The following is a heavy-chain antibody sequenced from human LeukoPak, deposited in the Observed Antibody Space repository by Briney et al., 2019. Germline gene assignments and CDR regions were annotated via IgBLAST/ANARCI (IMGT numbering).Heavy chain of an antibody. J-gene: IGHJ4*02. CDR1: GFTFEDYT. Sequence: RRSARLSSTASGFTFEDYTMHWVRQAPGKTLDWVSLISWVGTTYYRDSVKGRFTISRDNSKDSLYLQMDSLRSEDTAFYYCVKDLSYESSGSFFDSWGQGTLLTV. CDR3: VKDLSYESSGSFFDS. V-gene: IGHV3-43*01. CDR2: ISWVGTT. D-gene: IGHD3-22*01.